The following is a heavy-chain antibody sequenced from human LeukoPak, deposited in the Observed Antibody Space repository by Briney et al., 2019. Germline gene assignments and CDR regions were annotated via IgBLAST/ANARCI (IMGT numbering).Heavy chain of an antibody. CDR1: GGTFSSYA. Sequence: ASVKVSCKASGGTFSSYAISWVRQAPGQGLEWMGWISAYNGNTNYAQKLQGRVTMTTDTSTSTAYMELRSLRSDDTAVYYCARDSRYCSSTSCRAIGYWGQGTLVTVSS. CDR2: ISAYNGNT. CDR3: ARDSRYCSSTSCRAIGY. V-gene: IGHV1-18*01. J-gene: IGHJ4*02. D-gene: IGHD2-2*01.